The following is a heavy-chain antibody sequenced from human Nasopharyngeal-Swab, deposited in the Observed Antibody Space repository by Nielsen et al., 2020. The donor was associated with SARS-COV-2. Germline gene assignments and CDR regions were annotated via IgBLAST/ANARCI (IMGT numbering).Heavy chain of an antibody. CDR3: ARVSYSNYDY. V-gene: IGHV1-2*06. CDR2: INPNSGGT. D-gene: IGHD4-11*01. J-gene: IGHJ4*02. CDR1: GYTFTDYY. Sequence: ASVQVSCKASGYTFTDYYMHWVRQAPGQGLEWMGRINPNSGGTNYAQKFQGRVTMTRDTSISTVYMELSRLRSDDTAVYYCARVSYSNYDYWGQGTLVTVSS.